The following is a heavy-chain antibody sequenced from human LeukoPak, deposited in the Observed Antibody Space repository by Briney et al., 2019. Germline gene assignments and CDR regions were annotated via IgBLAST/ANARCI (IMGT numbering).Heavy chain of an antibody. CDR2: ISSNGGST. CDR3: ARREVVSSFLGY. Sequence: GGSLRLSCAASGFTFSSYAMHWVRQAPGKGLEYVSAISSNGGSTYYANSVKGRFTISRDNSKNTLYLQMGSLRAEDMAVYYCARREVVSSFLGYLGQGT. J-gene: IGHJ4*02. D-gene: IGHD2-15*01. V-gene: IGHV3-64*01. CDR1: GFTFSSYA.